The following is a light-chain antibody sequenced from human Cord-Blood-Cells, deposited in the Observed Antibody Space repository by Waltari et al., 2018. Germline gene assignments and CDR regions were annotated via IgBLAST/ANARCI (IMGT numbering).Light chain of an antibody. V-gene: IGLV2-14*01. Sequence: QSALTQPAPVSGSPGQPITIPCTGTSSDVGGYNYVSWYQQHPGKAPKLMIYDVTKRPSGVSNRFSGSKSGNTASLTISGLQAEDEADYYCSSYTSSSTWVFGGGTKLTVL. CDR3: SSYTSSSTWV. CDR1: SSDVGGYNY. J-gene: IGLJ3*02. CDR2: DVT.